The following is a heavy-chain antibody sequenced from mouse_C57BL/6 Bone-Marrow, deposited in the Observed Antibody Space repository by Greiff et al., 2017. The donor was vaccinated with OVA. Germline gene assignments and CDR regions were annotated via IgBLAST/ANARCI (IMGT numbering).Heavy chain of an antibody. CDR3: ARPAHYDARDY. Sequence: EVKLMESGGGLVKPGGSLKLSCAASGFTFSDYGMHWVRQAPEKGLEWVAYISSGSSTIYYADTVKGRFTISSDNAKNTLFLQMTSLRSADTAMYYNARPAHYDARDYWGQGTSVTVSS. V-gene: IGHV5-17*01. D-gene: IGHD3-1*01. CDR2: ISSGSSTI. J-gene: IGHJ4*01. CDR1: GFTFSDYG.